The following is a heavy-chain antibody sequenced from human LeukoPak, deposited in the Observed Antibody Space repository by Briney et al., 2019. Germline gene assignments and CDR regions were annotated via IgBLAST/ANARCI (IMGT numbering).Heavy chain of an antibody. J-gene: IGHJ5*02. CDR2: IIPIFGTA. V-gene: IGHV1-69*05. Sequence: GASVKVSCKASGGTFSGYAISWVRQAPGQGLEWMGGIIPIFGTANYAQKFQGRVTITTDESTSTAYMELSSLRSEDTAVYYCARARLLLMTPNWFDPWGQGTLVTVSS. CDR1: GGTFSGYA. D-gene: IGHD2-8*01. CDR3: ARARLLLMTPNWFDP.